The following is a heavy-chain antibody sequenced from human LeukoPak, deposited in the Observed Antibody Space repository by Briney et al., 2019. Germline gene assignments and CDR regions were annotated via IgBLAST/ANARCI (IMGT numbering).Heavy chain of an antibody. J-gene: IGHJ5*02. V-gene: IGHV1-2*02. Sequence: ASVKVSCKASGYTFTGYYMHWVRHAPGQGLGWMGWINPNSGGTNYAQKFQGRVTMTRDTSISTAYMELSRLRSDDTAVYYCARAPDYGDYVSGFDPWGQGTLVTVSS. CDR3: ARAPDYGDYVSGFDP. D-gene: IGHD4-17*01. CDR2: INPNSGGT. CDR1: GYTFTGYY.